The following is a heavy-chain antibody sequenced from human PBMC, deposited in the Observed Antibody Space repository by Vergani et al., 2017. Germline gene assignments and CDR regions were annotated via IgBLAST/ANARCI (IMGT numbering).Heavy chain of an antibody. CDR1: GGPISSGDYY. CDR3: AREYRSSVGFLAY. J-gene: IGHJ4*02. D-gene: IGHD6-6*01. CDR2: IYYSGST. Sequence: QVQLQESGPGLVKPSQTLALTCTVSGGPISSGDYYWSWIRQPPGKGLEWIGYIYYSGSTYYNPSLKSRVTISVDTSKNQFSLKLSSVTAADTAVYYCAREYRSSVGFLAYWGQGTLVTVSS. V-gene: IGHV4-30-4*08.